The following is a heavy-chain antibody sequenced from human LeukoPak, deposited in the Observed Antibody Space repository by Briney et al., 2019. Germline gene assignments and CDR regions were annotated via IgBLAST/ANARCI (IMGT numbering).Heavy chain of an antibody. J-gene: IGHJ6*02. D-gene: IGHD2-2*03. Sequence: SETLSLTCAVYGGSFSGYYWSGIRQPPGKGLEWIGEINHSGSTNYNPSLKSRVTISVDTSKNQFSLKLSSVTAADTAVYYCVGIVVVPAANNYYYYGMDVWGQGTTVTVSS. CDR3: VGIVVVPAANNYYYYGMDV. CDR1: GGSFSGYY. CDR2: INHSGST. V-gene: IGHV4-34*01.